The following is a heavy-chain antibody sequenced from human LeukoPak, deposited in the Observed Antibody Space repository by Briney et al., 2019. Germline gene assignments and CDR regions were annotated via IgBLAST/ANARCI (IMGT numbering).Heavy chain of an antibody. CDR2: INPSGGGT. CDR3: APRARLYDSSGLDY. D-gene: IGHD3-22*01. Sequence: ASVKVSCKASGYTFTSYYMHWVRQAPGQGLEWMGIINPSGGGTSYAQKFQGRVTMTEDTSTDTAYMELSSLRSEDTAVYYCAPRARLYDSSGLDYWGQGTLVTVSS. CDR1: GYTFTSYY. V-gene: IGHV1-46*01. J-gene: IGHJ4*02.